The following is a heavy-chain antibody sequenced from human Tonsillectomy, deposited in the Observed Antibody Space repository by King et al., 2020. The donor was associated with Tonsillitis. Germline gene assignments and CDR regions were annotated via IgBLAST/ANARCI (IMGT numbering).Heavy chain of an antibody. Sequence: VQLVESGGGLVQPGRSLRLSCAASGFTFDDYAMHWVRQAPGKGLEWVSGITWSSGTIAYADSVKGRFTISRDNAKNSVYLQMNSLRAEDTAMYYCVKDLYGLVRYDSYYGMDVWGQGTTVTVAS. CDR1: GFTFDDYA. V-gene: IGHV3-9*01. CDR3: VKDLYGLVRYDSYYGMDV. D-gene: IGHD3-10*01. J-gene: IGHJ6*02. CDR2: ITWSSGTI.